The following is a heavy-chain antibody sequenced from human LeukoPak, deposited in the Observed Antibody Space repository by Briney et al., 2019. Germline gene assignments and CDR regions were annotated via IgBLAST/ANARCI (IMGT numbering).Heavy chain of an antibody. CDR3: ARRDCGGDCYSGVKIDY. Sequence: KPSETLSLTCTVSGGSISSSTSYWGWIRQPPGKGLEWIGSSYYSGSTYYNPSLKSRVTISVDTSKKQFSLKLSSVTAADAAVYYCARRDCGGDCYSGVKIDYWGQGTLVTVSS. V-gene: IGHV4-39*01. J-gene: IGHJ4*02. CDR1: GGSISSSTSY. D-gene: IGHD2-21*01. CDR2: SYYSGST.